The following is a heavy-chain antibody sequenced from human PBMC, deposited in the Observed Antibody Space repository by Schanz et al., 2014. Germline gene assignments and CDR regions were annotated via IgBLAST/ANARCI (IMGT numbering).Heavy chain of an antibody. CDR3: VGIHVSVAEARY. V-gene: IGHV3-30*02. D-gene: IGHD6-19*01. CDR1: GFSFSGYG. Sequence: QVQLVESGGGVAQPGGSLRLSCAASGFSFSGYGMHWVRQDPGKGLEWVAYIRFDASAKYYGDSVQGRFTISRDTAKNPLYLQMNSLRPDDSALDYCVGIHVSVAEARYWGQGALVSVS. J-gene: IGHJ4*02. CDR2: IRFDASAK.